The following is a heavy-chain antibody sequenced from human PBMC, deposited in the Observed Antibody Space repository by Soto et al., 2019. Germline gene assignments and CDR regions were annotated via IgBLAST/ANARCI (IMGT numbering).Heavy chain of an antibody. Sequence: ASVKVSCKASGYTFTSYYMHWVRQAPGQGLEWMGIINPSGGSTSYAQRFQGRVTMTRDTSTSTVYMELSSLRSEDTAVYYCAILGYSYYFDYWGQGTLVTVSS. D-gene: IGHD5-18*01. CDR3: AILGYSYYFDY. J-gene: IGHJ4*02. V-gene: IGHV1-46*03. CDR2: INPSGGST. CDR1: GYTFTSYY.